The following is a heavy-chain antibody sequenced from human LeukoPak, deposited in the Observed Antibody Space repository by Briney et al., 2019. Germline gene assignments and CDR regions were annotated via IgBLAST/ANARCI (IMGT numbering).Heavy chain of an antibody. CDR1: GFTFSNYA. CDR3: AKRDYYDSSGYASLFVH. CDR2: ISGNGGKV. D-gene: IGHD3-22*01. V-gene: IGHV3-23*01. J-gene: IGHJ4*02. Sequence: PGGSLRLSCAASGFTFSNYAMAWVRQAPGKGLEWVSGISGNGGKVYYADSVKGRFTISRDNFKNTLDLQMNSLRGEDTAVYFCAKRDYYDSSGYASLFVHWGQGTLATVSP.